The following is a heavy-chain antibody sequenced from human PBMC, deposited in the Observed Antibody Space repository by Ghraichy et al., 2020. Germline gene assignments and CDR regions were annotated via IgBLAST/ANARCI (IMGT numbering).Heavy chain of an antibody. CDR2: IYYSGST. CDR3: ARVSGYSNGWADY. D-gene: IGHD6-19*01. CDR1: GGSISSYY. V-gene: IGHV4-59*01. Sequence: SETLSLTCTVSGGSISSYYWSWIRQPPGKGLEWIGYIYYSGSTNYNPSLKSRVTISVDTSKNQFSLKLSSVTAADTAVYYCARVSGYSNGWADYWGQGTLVTVSS. J-gene: IGHJ4*02.